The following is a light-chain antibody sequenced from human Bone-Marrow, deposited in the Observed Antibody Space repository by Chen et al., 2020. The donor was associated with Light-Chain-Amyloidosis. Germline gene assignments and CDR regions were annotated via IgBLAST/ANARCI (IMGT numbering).Light chain of an antibody. J-gene: IGLJ3*02. CDR3: QSADSSGTLV. CDR2: KDS. V-gene: IGLV3-25*03. CDR1: ALPKQY. Sequence: YDLPQPPSVSVSPGQTPRITCSGDALPKQYAYWYHQKPGQAPVLVIYKDSERPSGIPERFSGSSSGTTVTLTISGVQAEDEADYYCQSADSSGTLVFGGGTKLTVL.